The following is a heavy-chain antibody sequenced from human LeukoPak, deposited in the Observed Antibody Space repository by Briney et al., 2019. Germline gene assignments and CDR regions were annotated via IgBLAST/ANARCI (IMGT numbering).Heavy chain of an antibody. Sequence: GGSLRLSCAASGFTFNNYAMSWVRQAPGKGLELVSAISGSGGTTYYADSVKGRFTFSRDNSKNTLYLQMNSLRAEDTAVYYCARDLGYGSGHGYWGQGTLVTVSS. CDR2: ISGSGGTT. CDR3: ARDLGYGSGHGY. D-gene: IGHD3-10*01. J-gene: IGHJ4*02. CDR1: GFTFNNYA. V-gene: IGHV3-23*01.